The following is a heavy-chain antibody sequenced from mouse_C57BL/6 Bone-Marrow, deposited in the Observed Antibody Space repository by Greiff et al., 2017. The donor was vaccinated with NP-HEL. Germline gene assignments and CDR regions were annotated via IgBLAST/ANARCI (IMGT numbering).Heavy chain of an antibody. CDR2: IHPNSGST. Sequence: VQLQQPGAELVKPGASVKLSCKASGYTFTSYWMHWVKQRPGQGLEWIGMIHPNSGSTNYNEKFKSKATLTVDKSSSTAYMQRSSLTSEDSAVYYCAREGLRRPAWFAYWGQGTLVTVSA. CDR3: AREGLRRPAWFAY. J-gene: IGHJ3*01. V-gene: IGHV1-64*01. CDR1: GYTFTSYW. D-gene: IGHD2-2*01.